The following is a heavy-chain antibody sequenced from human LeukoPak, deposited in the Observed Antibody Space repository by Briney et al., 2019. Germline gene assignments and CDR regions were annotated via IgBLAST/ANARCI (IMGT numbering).Heavy chain of an antibody. CDR3: SNWSGDYPSYYFDY. J-gene: IGHJ4*02. D-gene: IGHD4-17*01. CDR1: VFTLTSYG. CDR2: IRSDGSSK. V-gene: IGHV3-30*02. Sequence: GGSLRLSCAPTVFTLTSYGLHWVRQAPGKGLEWVALIRSDGSSKNYADSVKGRFTISRDASKNTVYLQMNSLRAEDTAVYSCSNWSGDYPSYYFDYWGQGTLVTVSS.